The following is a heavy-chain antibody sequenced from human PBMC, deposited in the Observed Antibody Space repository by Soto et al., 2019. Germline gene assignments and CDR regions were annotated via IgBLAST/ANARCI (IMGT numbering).Heavy chain of an antibody. V-gene: IGHV3-33*01. CDR1: GFTFSPYG. J-gene: IGHJ4*02. Sequence: GSLRLSCAVSGFTFSPYGMHWLRQAPGKGLQWVAGIWYDGTKEFYVDSVKGRFTISRDNSKNTLYIQMSSLKADDTAVYYCARVPGIGVAPYYFDYLGLGTLVTVSS. CDR2: IWYDGTKE. CDR3: ARVPGIGVAPYYFDY. D-gene: IGHD6-19*01.